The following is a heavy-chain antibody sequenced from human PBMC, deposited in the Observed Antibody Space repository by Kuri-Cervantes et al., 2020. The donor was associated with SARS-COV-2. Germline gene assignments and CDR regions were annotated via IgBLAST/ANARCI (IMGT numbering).Heavy chain of an antibody. Sequence: ASVKVSCKASGYTFTSYYMHWVRQAPGQGLEWMGIINPSGGSTSYAQKFQGRVTMTRDTSTSTAYMELSSLRSEDTAVYYCARDPTPYYDFWSGSYYFDYWGQGTLVTVSS. D-gene: IGHD3-3*01. V-gene: IGHV1-46*01. CDR2: INPSGGST. CDR1: GYTFTSYY. J-gene: IGHJ4*02. CDR3: ARDPTPYYDFWSGSYYFDY.